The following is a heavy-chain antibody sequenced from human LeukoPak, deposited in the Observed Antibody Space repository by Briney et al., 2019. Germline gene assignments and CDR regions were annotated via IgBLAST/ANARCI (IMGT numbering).Heavy chain of an antibody. CDR1: GGSISSSYYY. D-gene: IGHD6-13*01. CDR2: IYSSGST. J-gene: IGHJ6*02. CDR3: ARQNWSSWTLNYYYGMDV. V-gene: IGHV4-39*01. Sequence: PSETLSLTCTVSGGSISSSYYYWGWIRQPPGKGLEWIGSIYSSGSTYYNPSLKSRVTISVDTSKNQFSLKLSPVTAADTAVYYCARQNWSSWTLNYYYGMDVWGQGTTVTVSS.